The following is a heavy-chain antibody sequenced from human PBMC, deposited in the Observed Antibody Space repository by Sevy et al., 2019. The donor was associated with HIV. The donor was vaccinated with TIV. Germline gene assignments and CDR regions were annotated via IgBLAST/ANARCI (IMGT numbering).Heavy chain of an antibody. CDR2: ITGGSSSI. D-gene: IGHD2-2*01. V-gene: IGHV3-21*01. CDR3: ASDGGCSSTSGMLYFDC. Sequence: GGSLRLSCAASGFTFSSYTMNWVRQAPGKGLEWVSYITGGSSSIYYADSVKGRFTISRDNAKNSLYLQMNSLRAEDTAVDYCASDGGCSSTSGMLYFDCWGQGSLVTVSS. J-gene: IGHJ4*02. CDR1: GFTFSSYT.